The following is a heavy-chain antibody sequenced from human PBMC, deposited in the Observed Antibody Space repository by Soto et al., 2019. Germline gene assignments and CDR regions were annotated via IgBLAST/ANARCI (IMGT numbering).Heavy chain of an antibody. CDR3: VKATAVDSPPIDDY. CDR1: GFTFSSYA. CDR2: ISSNGGST. J-gene: IGHJ4*02. V-gene: IGHV3-64D*06. D-gene: IGHD5-12*01. Sequence: GGSLRLSCSASGFTFSSYAMHWVRQAPGKGLEYVSAISSNGGSTYYADSVKGRFTISRDNSKNTLYLQMSSLGAEDTPVYYCVKATAVDSPPIDDYLGQGTLVTVSS.